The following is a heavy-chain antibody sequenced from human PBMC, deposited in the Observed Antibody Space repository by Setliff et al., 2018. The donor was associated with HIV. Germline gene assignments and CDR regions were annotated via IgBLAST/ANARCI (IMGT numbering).Heavy chain of an antibody. CDR1: GYTFTSYD. Sequence: GASVKVSCKASGYTFTSYDINWVRQATGQGLEWMGWMNPNSGSTGYAQKFQGRVTMTRNTSISTAYMELSSLRSEDTAVYYCARELVVVAATPHEYYYYGMDVWGQGTTVTVSS. CDR2: MNPNSGST. D-gene: IGHD2-15*01. CDR3: ARELVVVAATPHEYYYYGMDV. J-gene: IGHJ6*02. V-gene: IGHV1-8*01.